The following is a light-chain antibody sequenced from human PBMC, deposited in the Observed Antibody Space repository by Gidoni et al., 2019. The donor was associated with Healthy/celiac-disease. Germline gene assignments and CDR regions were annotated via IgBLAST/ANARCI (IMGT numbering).Light chain of an antibody. CDR3: SSYTSSSTYV. Sequence: QSALTQPASVSGSPGQSITISCTGTSSDVGGYNYVSWYQQHTGKAPNLMIYEVSNRPSGVPDRFSGSKSGNTASLTISGLQAEDEADYYCSSYTSSSTYVFGTGTKVTVL. CDR2: EVS. J-gene: IGLJ1*01. V-gene: IGLV2-14*01. CDR1: SSDVGGYNY.